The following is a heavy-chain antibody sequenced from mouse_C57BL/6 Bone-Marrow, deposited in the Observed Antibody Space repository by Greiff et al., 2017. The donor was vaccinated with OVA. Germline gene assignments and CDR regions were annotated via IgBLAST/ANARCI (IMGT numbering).Heavy chain of an antibody. D-gene: IGHD2-4*01. CDR3: ARWTYDSDY. Sequence: VQVVESGAELVKPGASVKMSCKASGYTFTSYWITWVKQRPGQGLEWIGDIYPGSGSTNYNEKFKSKATLTVDTSSSTAYMQLSSLTSEDSAVYYCARWTYDSDYWGQGTTLTVSS. V-gene: IGHV1-55*01. CDR2: IYPGSGST. CDR1: GYTFTSYW. J-gene: IGHJ2*01.